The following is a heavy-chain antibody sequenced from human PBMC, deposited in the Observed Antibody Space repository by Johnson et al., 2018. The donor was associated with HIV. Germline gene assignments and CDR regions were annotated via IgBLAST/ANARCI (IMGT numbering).Heavy chain of an antibody. CDR3: AREVAAAGPTEAFDI. CDR2: ISYDGSYT. CDR1: GFTFSNAW. Sequence: QMLLVESGGGLVKPGGSLRLSCAASGFTFSNAWMSWVRQAPGQGLEWVAVISYDGSYTYYADSVKGRFTISRDNSKNTLYLQMNSLRAEDTAVYYCAREVAAAGPTEAFDIWGQGTMVTVSS. J-gene: IGHJ3*02. V-gene: IGHV3-30-3*01. D-gene: IGHD6-13*01.